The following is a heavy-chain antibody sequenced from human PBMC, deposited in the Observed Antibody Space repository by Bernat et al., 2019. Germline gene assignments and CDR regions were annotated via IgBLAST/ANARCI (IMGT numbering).Heavy chain of an antibody. V-gene: IGHV3-33*01. J-gene: IGHJ6*03. CDR2: IWYDGSNK. CDR3: AGANGDCDPFYYDYSYMDV. D-gene: IGHD2-21*02. Sequence: QVQLVESGGGVVQPGRSLRLSCAASGFTFSSYGMHWVRQAPGKGLEWVAVIWYDGSNKYYADSVKGRFTISRDNSKNTLYLQMNSLRAEDTAEYYCAGANGDCDPFYYDYSYMDVWGRGTTVTVSS. CDR1: GFTFSSYG.